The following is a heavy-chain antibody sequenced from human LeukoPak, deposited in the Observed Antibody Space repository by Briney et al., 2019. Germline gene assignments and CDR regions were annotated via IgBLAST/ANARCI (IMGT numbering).Heavy chain of an antibody. CDR1: GFTFSSYD. CDR2: IGAAGDT. D-gene: IGHD3-22*01. V-gene: IGHV3-13*01. CDR3: ARGDSSYYYMDV. J-gene: IGHJ6*03. Sequence: GGSRRLSCAASGFTFSSYDMHWVRQATGKGLEWVSAIGAAGDTYYPGSVKGRFTISRENAKNSLYLQMNSLRDGDTAVYYCARGDSSYYYMDVWGKGTTVTVSS.